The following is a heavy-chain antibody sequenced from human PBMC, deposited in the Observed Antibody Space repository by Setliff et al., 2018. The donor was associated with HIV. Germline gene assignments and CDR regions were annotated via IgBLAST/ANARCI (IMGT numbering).Heavy chain of an antibody. CDR3: ARDYLYYNLYNGSPVYGMDV. J-gene: IGHJ6*02. V-gene: IGHV3-48*03. Sequence: GGSLRLSCAASGFTFRNYKFNWVRQAPGRGLEWVSSISIGSGGAIDYADSVQGRFTISRDNSKNSLYLQMNSLRVEDTAVYYCARDYLYYNLYNGSPVYGMDVLGQGTTGTVSS. CDR1: GFTFRNYK. CDR2: ISIGSGGAI. D-gene: IGHD3-3*01.